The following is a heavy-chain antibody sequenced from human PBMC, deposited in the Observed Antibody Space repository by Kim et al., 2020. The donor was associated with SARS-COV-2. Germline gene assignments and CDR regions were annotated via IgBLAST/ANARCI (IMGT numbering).Heavy chain of an antibody. V-gene: IGHV3-43*02. CDR3: AKDSESSGSFAFEFGY. D-gene: IGHD1-26*01. CDR2: ISGDGGST. J-gene: IGHJ4*02. CDR1: GFTFDDYA. Sequence: GGSLRLSCAASGFTFDDYAMHWVRQAPGKGLEWVSLISGDGGSTYYADSVKGRFTISRDNSKNSLYLQMNSLRTEDTALYYCAKDSESSGSFAFEFGYWGQGTLVTVSS.